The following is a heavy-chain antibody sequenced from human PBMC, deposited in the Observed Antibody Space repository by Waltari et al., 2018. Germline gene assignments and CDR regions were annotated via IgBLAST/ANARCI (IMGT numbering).Heavy chain of an antibody. J-gene: IGHJ4*02. CDR3: ARIIGYCSGGSCYRTRYFDY. CDR1: GFTFSSYE. CDR2: ISSSVSTI. V-gene: IGHV3-48*03. D-gene: IGHD2-15*01. Sequence: EVQLVESGGGLVQPGGSLRLSCAASGFTFSSYEMNWVRQAPGKGLGWVSYISSSVSTIYYADSVKGRFTISRDNAKNSLYLQMNSLRAEDTAVYYCARIIGYCSGGSCYRTRYFDYWGQGTLVTVSS.